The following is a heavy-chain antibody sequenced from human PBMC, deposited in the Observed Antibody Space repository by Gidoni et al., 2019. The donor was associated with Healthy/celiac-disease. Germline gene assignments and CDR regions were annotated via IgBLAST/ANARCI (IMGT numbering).Heavy chain of an antibody. V-gene: IGHV3-73*02. J-gene: IGHJ4*02. CDR2: IRSKANSYAT. CDR1: GFTFSGSA. CDR3: TSVQVGARNY. D-gene: IGHD1-26*01. Sequence: EVQLVESGGGLVQPGGSLKLSCAASGFTFSGSAMHWVRQASGKGLEWVGRIRSKANSYATAYAASVKGRFTISRDDSKNTAYLQMNSLKTEDTAVYYCTSVQVGARNYWGQGTLVTVSS.